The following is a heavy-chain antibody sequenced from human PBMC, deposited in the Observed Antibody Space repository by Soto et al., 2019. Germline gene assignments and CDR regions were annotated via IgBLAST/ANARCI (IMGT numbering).Heavy chain of an antibody. CDR1: GGSISSSSYY. CDR3: ARHEIVVPAAYFDS. J-gene: IGHJ4*02. CDR2: IYYSGST. V-gene: IGHV4-39*01. Sequence: QLQLQESGPGLVKPSETLSLTCTVSGGSISSSSYYWGWIRQPPGKGLEWIGSIYYSGSTYYNPSLKSRVTISVDTSKNQFSLKLSSVTAADTAVYYCARHEIVVPAAYFDSWGQGTLVTVSS. D-gene: IGHD2-2*01.